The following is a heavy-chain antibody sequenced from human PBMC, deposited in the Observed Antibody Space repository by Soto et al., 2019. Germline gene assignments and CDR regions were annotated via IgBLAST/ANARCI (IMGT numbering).Heavy chain of an antibody. D-gene: IGHD3-22*01. CDR2: IIPVFGTP. CDR1: GGSLSSFG. CDR3: ARGDATKIVVTTYYAMDV. V-gene: IGHV1-69*12. Sequence: QVQLVQSGAEVKKTGSSVKVSCTASGGSLSSFGISWVRRASGQGLEWMGAIIPVFGTPNYAQKFQDRVTINADESTTTVYMEVRSLTSEDTAVYYCARGDATKIVVTTYYAMDVWGQGTTVTVSS. J-gene: IGHJ6*02.